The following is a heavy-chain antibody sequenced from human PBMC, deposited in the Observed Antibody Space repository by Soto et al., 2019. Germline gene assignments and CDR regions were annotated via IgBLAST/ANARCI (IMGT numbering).Heavy chain of an antibody. CDR1: GFTFSSYS. CDR2: ISSSSSYI. J-gene: IGHJ4*02. Sequence: GGSLRLSCAASGFTFSSYSMNWVRQAPGKGLEWVSSISSSSSYIYYADSVKGRFTISRDNAKNSLYLQMNSLRAEDTAVYYCARAELDYGDYLVDYWGQGTLVTVSS. V-gene: IGHV3-21*01. CDR3: ARAELDYGDYLVDY. D-gene: IGHD4-17*01.